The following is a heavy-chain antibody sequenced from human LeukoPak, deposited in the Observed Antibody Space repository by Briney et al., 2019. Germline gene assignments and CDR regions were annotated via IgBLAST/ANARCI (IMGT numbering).Heavy chain of an antibody. CDR1: GFTFSSYS. CDR2: ISSSSSTI. D-gene: IGHD6-13*01. V-gene: IGHV3-48*04. J-gene: IGHJ5*02. CDR3: ARASFGIAAAGIEGDKWFDP. Sequence: GGSLRLSCAASGFTFSSYSMNWVRQAPGKGLEWVSYISSSSSTIYYADSVKGRFTISRDNAKNSLYLQMNSLRAEDTALYYCARASFGIAAAGIEGDKWFDPWGQGTLVTVSS.